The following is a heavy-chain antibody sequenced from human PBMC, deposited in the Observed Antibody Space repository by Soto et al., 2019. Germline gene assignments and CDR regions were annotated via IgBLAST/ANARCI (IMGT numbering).Heavy chain of an antibody. V-gene: IGHV1-69*02. CDR2: IIPFLSVT. J-gene: IGHJ3*02. CDR1: GGTFSTYT. D-gene: IGHD2-8*02. Sequence: QVHLVQSGAEVKKPGSSVKVSCKASGGTFSTYTLIWVRQAPGQGLEWMGRIIPFLSVTNSAQKFHDRVTITADKSTSTAYLELTSLRSDDTAIYYCASGSWSAETFDIWGQGTMVTVSS. CDR3: ASGSWSAETFDI.